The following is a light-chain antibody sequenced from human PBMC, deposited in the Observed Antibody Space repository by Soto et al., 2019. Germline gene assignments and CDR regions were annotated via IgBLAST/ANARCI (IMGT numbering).Light chain of an antibody. CDR1: SSNIGNNY. J-gene: IGLJ1*01. Sequence: QSALTQPPSASGTPGQRVTISCSGSSSNIGNNYLYWYQQLPGMAPKLLVYKNNQRPSGVPERFSGSKSGTSASLAISGLRSEDEADYYCATWDDSLSGYVFATGTKVTVL. V-gene: IGLV1-47*01. CDR2: KNN. CDR3: ATWDDSLSGYV.